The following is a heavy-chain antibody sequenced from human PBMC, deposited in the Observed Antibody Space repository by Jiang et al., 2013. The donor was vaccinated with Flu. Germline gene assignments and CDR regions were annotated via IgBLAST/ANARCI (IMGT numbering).Heavy chain of an antibody. CDR3: ARSTDRIAAAQSDGLYYFDY. CDR2: IYYSGST. Sequence: EYGPGLVKPSETLSLTCTVSGGSISSSSYYWGWIRQPPGKGLEWIGSIYYSGSTYYNPSLKSRVTISVDTSKNQFSLKLSSVTAADTAVYYCARSTDRIAAAQSDGLYYFDYWGQGTLVTVSS. D-gene: IGHD6-13*01. J-gene: IGHJ4*02. V-gene: IGHV4-39*01. CDR1: GGSISSSSYY.